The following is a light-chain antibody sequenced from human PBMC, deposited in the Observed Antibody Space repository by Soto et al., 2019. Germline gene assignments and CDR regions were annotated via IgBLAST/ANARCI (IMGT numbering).Light chain of an antibody. Sequence: QSALTQPASVSGSPGQSITISCTGTSSDIGAHDDVSWYQQHPGKVPKLLLYGVTDRPSGVSDRFSGSKSGNVASLTISGLQAEDEADYYCCSYTSDLTPYVFGTGTKLTVL. V-gene: IGLV2-14*03. CDR2: GVT. J-gene: IGLJ1*01. CDR3: CSYTSDLTPYV. CDR1: SSDIGAHDD.